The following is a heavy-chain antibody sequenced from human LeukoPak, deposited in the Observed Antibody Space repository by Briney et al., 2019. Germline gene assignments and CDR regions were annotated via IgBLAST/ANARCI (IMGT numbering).Heavy chain of an antibody. Sequence: GGSLRLSCAASGFTFSSYSMNWVRQAPGKGLEWVSSISSSSSYIYYADSVKGRFTISRDSAKNSLYLQMNSLRAEDTAVYYCARDEWELLRDAFDIWGQGTMVTVSS. D-gene: IGHD1-26*01. CDR2: ISSSSSYI. CDR1: GFTFSSYS. V-gene: IGHV3-21*01. J-gene: IGHJ3*02. CDR3: ARDEWELLRDAFDI.